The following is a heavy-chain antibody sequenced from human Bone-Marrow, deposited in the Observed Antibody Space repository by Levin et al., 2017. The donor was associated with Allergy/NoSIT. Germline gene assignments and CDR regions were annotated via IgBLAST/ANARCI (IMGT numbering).Heavy chain of an antibody. Sequence: KSSETLSLTCTVSGGSLGNYYWSWIRQPAGKGLEWIGRVFSSGTTAYTPSLESRVTISLDTSQSQFSLQLNSVTAADAAVYYCARASCGAYCHFDSWGPGALVTVSS. V-gene: IGHV4-4*07. CDR1: GGSLGNYY. D-gene: IGHD2-21*02. CDR3: ARASCGAYCHFDS. J-gene: IGHJ5*01. CDR2: VFSSGTT.